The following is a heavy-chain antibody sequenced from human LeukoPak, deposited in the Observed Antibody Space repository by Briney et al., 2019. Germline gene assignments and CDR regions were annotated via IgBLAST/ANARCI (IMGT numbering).Heavy chain of an antibody. CDR1: GGSISSSNW. D-gene: IGHD5-18*01. V-gene: IGHV4-4*02. CDR2: IYHSGST. J-gene: IGHJ6*02. CDR3: ARGGYSYLYGMDV. Sequence: SETLSLTCAVSGGSISSSNWWSWVRQPPGKGLEWIGEIYHSGSTNYNPSLKSRVTISVDTSKNQFSLKLSSVTAADTAVYYCARGGYSYLYGMDVWGQGTTVTVSS.